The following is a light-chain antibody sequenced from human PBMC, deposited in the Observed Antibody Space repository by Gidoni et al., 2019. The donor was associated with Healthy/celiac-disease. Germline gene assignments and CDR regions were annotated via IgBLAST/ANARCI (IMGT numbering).Light chain of an antibody. CDR1: QDISNY. CDR3: QQYDNLPLT. V-gene: IGKV1-33*01. CDR2: DAS. Sequence: DIQMTQSPSSLSASVGDRVTITCQASQDISNYLNWYQQKPGQAPKLLIYDASNLETRVPSRFSGRGSGKDFTFTSSRLQPEDIATYYCQQYDNLPLTFGGGTKVEIK. J-gene: IGKJ4*01.